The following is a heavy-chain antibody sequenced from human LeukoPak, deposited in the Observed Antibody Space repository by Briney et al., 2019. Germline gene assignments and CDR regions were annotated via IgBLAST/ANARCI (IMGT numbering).Heavy chain of an antibody. CDR2: ISSDSNYI. V-gene: IGHV3-21*01. Sequence: KTGGSLRLSCAASGFTFSTYSMNWVRQAPGKGLEWVSSISSDSNYIYYADSVKGRFTISRDNAKDSLYLHMNTLRAEDTAVYYCARDYKGLSEYWGQGTLVTVSS. J-gene: IGHJ4*02. D-gene: IGHD1-1*01. CDR3: ARDYKGLSEY. CDR1: GFTFSTYS.